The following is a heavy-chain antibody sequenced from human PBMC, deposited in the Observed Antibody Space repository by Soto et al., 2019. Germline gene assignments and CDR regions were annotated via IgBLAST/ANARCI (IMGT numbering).Heavy chain of an antibody. Sequence: VGSLRLSCAASGFTFSSYEMNWVRQAPGKGLEWVSYISSSGSTIYYADSVKGRFTISRDNAKNSLYLQMNSLRAEDTAVYYCARDGYYYDSSGYYMTDWGQGTLVTVSS. CDR1: GFTFSSYE. J-gene: IGHJ4*02. V-gene: IGHV3-48*03. CDR3: ARDGYYYDSSGYYMTD. CDR2: ISSSGSTI. D-gene: IGHD3-22*01.